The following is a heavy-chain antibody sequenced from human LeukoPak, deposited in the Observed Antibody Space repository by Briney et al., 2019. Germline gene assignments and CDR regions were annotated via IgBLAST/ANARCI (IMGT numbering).Heavy chain of an antibody. D-gene: IGHD6-19*01. V-gene: IGHV3-30-3*01. CDR2: ISYDGSNK. CDR3: ARVEPFPLYSSGWYPGAFDI. Sequence: GFLGLSFAAPGFPFSSYAMHRVRPGPGKGPEGGAVISYDGSNKYYADSVKGRFTISRDNSKSTLYLQMNSLRAEDTAVYYCARVEPFPLYSSGWYPGAFDIWGQGTMVTVSS. J-gene: IGHJ3*02. CDR1: GFPFSSYA.